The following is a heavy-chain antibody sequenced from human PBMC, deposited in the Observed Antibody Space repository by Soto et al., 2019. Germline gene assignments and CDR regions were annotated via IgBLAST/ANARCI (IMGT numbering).Heavy chain of an antibody. Sequence: EVQLLESGGGLVQPGGSLRLSCVASGFTFSSYAMNWVRQAPWKGLEWVSVISDSGGSTYYADSVKCRFTISRDNSKNTLYLQMNSLRAEDTDVYYCAKSSYDILTGDDHWGQGTL. CDR3: AKSSYDILTGDDH. J-gene: IGHJ5*02. CDR2: ISDSGGST. V-gene: IGHV3-23*01. CDR1: GFTFSSYA. D-gene: IGHD3-9*01.